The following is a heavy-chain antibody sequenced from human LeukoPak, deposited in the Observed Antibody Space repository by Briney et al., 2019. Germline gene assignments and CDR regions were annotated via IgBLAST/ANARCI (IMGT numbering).Heavy chain of an antibody. CDR1: GGSISSGGYY. Sequence: PSETLSLTCTVSGGSISSGGYYWSWIRQHPGKGLEWIGYIYYSGSTYYNPSLKSRVTIAVDTSKNQFSLKLSSVTAAGTAVYYCARGSCYGPGWFDPWGQGTLVTVSS. D-gene: IGHD2-2*01. CDR3: ARGSCYGPGWFDP. J-gene: IGHJ5*02. CDR2: IYYSGST. V-gene: IGHV4-31*03.